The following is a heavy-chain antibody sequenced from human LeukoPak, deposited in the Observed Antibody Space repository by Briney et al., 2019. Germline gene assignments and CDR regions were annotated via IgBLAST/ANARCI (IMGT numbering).Heavy chain of an antibody. J-gene: IGHJ4*02. V-gene: IGHV3-7*01. CDR3: AREMLRLGAYFDY. CDR2: IKQDGSEK. CDR1: GFTFSSYW. Sequence: PGGSLRLSRAASGFTFSSYWMSWVRQAPGKGLEWVANIKQDGSEKYYVDSVKGRFTISRDNAKNSLYLQMNSLRAEDTAVYYCAREMLRLGAYFDYWGQGTLVTVSS. D-gene: IGHD5-12*01.